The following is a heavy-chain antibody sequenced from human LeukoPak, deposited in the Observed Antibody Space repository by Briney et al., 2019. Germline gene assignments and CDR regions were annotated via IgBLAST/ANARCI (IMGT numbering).Heavy chain of an antibody. CDR1: GFTFSSYA. D-gene: IGHD3-16*02. CDR3: TSQYDYVWGSYRYFDY. J-gene: IGHJ4*02. CDR2: IRSKAYGGTT. V-gene: IGHV3-49*04. Sequence: GGSLRLSCAASGFTFSSYAMSGVRQAPGKGLEWVGFIRSKAYGGTTEYAASVKGRFTISRDDCKSIAYLQMNSLKTEDTAVYYCTSQYDYVWGSYRYFDYWSQGTLVTVSS.